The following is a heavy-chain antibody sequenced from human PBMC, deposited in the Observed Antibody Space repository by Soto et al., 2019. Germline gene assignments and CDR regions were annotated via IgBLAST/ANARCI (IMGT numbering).Heavy chain of an antibody. CDR2: TIPIFGTA. CDR3: TPVAGTISLGYYYYGMDV. J-gene: IGHJ6*02. Sequence: XSVKVACTASGGPLIGAAISWVRQAPGQGLEWMGGTIPIFGTANYAQKFQCRVTITADESTSTAYMELSSLRSEDTAVYYCTPVAGTISLGYYYYGMDVWAQGTTVTVSS. D-gene: IGHD6-19*01. V-gene: IGHV1-69*01. CDR1: GGPLIGAA.